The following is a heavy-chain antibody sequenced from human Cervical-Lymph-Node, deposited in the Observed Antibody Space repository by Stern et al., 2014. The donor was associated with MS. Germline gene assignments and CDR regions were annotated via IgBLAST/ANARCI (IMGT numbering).Heavy chain of an antibody. J-gene: IGHJ6*01. CDR3: ARDNRYCSSTSCYERDYYYYGMDV. Sequence: VQLEQSGGGVVQPGRSLRLSCAASGFTFSSYGMHWVRQAQGKGLQREAVIWYDGSNEYYADSVKVRFTISRDNSKNTLYLQMNSLRAEDTAVYYCARDNRYCSSTSCYERDYYYYGMDVWGQGTTVTVSS. CDR2: IWYDGSNE. CDR1: GFTFSSYG. D-gene: IGHD2-2*01. V-gene: IGHV3-33*01.